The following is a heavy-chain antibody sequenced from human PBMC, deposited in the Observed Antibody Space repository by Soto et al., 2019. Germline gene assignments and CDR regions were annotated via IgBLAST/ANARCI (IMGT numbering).Heavy chain of an antibody. CDR1: GGSISSYY. J-gene: IGHJ4*02. Sequence: QVQLQESGPGLVKPSETLSLTCTVSGGSISSYYWSWIRQPPGKGLEWIGYIYYSGSTNYNPSLKSRVTISVDTSKNQFSLKLSSETAADTAVYYCARVWGYAFDYWGQGTLVTVSS. V-gene: IGHV4-59*01. D-gene: IGHD3-16*01. CDR2: IYYSGST. CDR3: ARVWGYAFDY.